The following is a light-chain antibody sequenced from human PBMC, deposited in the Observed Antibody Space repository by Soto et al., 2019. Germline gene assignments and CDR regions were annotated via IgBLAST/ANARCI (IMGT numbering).Light chain of an antibody. CDR3: QQYYSTPFT. Sequence: DIVMTQSPDSLAVSLGERATINCKSSQSVLDSSSNKDFLAWYQQKAGQPPKLLIYRASTRDSGVPDRISGSGSGTDFSLTISSLQAEDVAVYYCQQYYSTPFTFGPGTKVDIK. V-gene: IGKV4-1*01. CDR2: RAS. J-gene: IGKJ3*01. CDR1: QSVLDSSSNKDF.